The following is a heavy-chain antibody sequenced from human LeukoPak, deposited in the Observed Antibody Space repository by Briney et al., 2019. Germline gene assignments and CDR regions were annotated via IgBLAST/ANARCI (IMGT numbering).Heavy chain of an antibody. D-gene: IGHD6-13*01. CDR3: AKASGWYDAFDI. Sequence: PGGSLRLSCAASGFSFSTYAMSWVRQAPGKGLKWVSTTRGNGGNTYYGDSAKGRFTISRDNSKNTLYLQMNSLRAEDTAIYYCAKASGWYDAFDIWGQGTMVTVSS. J-gene: IGHJ3*02. V-gene: IGHV3-23*01. CDR1: GFSFSTYA. CDR2: TRGNGGNT.